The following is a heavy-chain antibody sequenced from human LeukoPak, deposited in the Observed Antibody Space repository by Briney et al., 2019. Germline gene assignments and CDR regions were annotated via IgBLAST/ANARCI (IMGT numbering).Heavy chain of an antibody. D-gene: IGHD1-26*01. CDR2: IHRDGST. V-gene: IGHV4-4*02. CDR3: ARNAAYCLDY. CDR1: GGSISSGYW. J-gene: IGHJ4*02. Sequence: PSETLSLTCVVSGGSISSGYWWSWVRQPPGKGLEWIGEIHRDGSTNYNPSLKSRVTISVDTSKNQFSLKLTSVTAADTAMCYCARNAAYCLDYWGQGTLVTVSS.